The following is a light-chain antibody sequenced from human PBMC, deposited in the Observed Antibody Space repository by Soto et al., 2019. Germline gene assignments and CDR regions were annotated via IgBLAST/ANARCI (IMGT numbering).Light chain of an antibody. CDR1: QGISIH. CDR3: QQYFSYPLT. Sequence: AIRMTQSPSSFSASTGDRVTIICRARQGISIHLAWYQVKPGKAPRLLIYTASYLESGVPSRLSGSGSGTDFTLTISSLQSEDFAVYYCQQYFSYPLTFGGGTKVEIK. V-gene: IGKV1-8*01. CDR2: TAS. J-gene: IGKJ4*01.